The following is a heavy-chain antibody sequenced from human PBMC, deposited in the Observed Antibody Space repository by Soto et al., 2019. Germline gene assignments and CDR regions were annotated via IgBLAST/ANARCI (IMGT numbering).Heavy chain of an antibody. CDR1: AGTFSSYA. CDR2: IIPIFGTA. Sequence: QVQLVQSGAEVKKPGSSVKVSCKASAGTFSSYAISWVRQAPGQGLEWMGGIIPIFGTANYAQKFQGRVTITADEYTSTAYIELSSVRSEDTAVYYCARESRYCSGGSCYFLPGIDYWGQGTLVTVST. V-gene: IGHV1-69*12. CDR3: ARESRYCSGGSCYFLPGIDY. J-gene: IGHJ4*02. D-gene: IGHD2-15*01.